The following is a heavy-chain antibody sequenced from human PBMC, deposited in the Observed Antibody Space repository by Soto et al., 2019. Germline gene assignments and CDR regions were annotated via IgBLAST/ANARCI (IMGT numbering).Heavy chain of an antibody. CDR3: ARVERGTATTVVDAFDI. D-gene: IGHD1-1*01. Sequence: SETLSLTCAVYGGSFSGYYWSWIRQPPGKGLEWIGEINHSGSTNYNPSLKSRVTISVDTSKIQFSLKLSSVTAADTALYYCARVERGTATTVVDAFDIWGPGTVVTISS. CDR2: INHSGST. CDR1: GGSFSGYY. V-gene: IGHV4-34*01. J-gene: IGHJ3*02.